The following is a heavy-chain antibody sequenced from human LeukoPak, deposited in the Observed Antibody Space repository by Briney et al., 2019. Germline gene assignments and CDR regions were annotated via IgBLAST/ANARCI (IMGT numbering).Heavy chain of an antibody. Sequence: GGSLRLSCAASGFTFSSYEMNWVRQAPGKGLEWVSYISSSGSTIYYADSVKGRFTISRDNAKNSLYLQMNSLRAEDTAVYYCARVANVGGNYPDYWGQGTLVTVSS. CDR2: ISSSGSTI. V-gene: IGHV3-48*03. CDR1: GFTFSSYE. D-gene: IGHD4-23*01. J-gene: IGHJ4*02. CDR3: ARVANVGGNYPDY.